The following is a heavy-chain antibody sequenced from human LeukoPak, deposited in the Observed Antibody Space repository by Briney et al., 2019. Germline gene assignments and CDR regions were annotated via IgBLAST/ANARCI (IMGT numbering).Heavy chain of an antibody. CDR2: IIGSGGSI. CDR1: GFTFSTYA. J-gene: IGHJ4*02. D-gene: IGHD3-22*01. CDR3: ARSGLLEKFLFDY. V-gene: IGHV3-23*01. Sequence: HAGGSLRLSCAASGFTFSTYAMSWVRQAPGKGLEWVSLIIGSGGSIHYADSVKGRFTISRDNAKNSLYLQMNSLRAEDTAVYYCARSGLLEKFLFDYWGQGTLVTVSS.